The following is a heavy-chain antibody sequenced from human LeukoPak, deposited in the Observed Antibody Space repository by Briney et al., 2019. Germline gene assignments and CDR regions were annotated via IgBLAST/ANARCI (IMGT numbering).Heavy chain of an antibody. V-gene: IGHV3-21*01. CDR3: ARDTGGPNWFDP. Sequence: GGSLRLSCAASGFAFSSYSMNWVRQAPGKGLEWVSSISSSSSYIYYADSVKGRFTISRDNAKNSLYLQMNSLRAEDTAVYYCARDTGGPNWFDPWGQGTLVTVSS. J-gene: IGHJ5*02. CDR1: GFAFSSYS. CDR2: ISSSSSYI. D-gene: IGHD2-8*02.